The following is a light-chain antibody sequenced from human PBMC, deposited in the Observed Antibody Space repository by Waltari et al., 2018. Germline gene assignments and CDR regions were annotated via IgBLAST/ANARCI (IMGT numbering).Light chain of an antibody. CDR3: HVWHPHVDPGV. Sequence: SYVVTQPPSVSVAPGETATITWGGDNIGTYSRHWYQQKAGQAPVLVIFYDRDRPSGIPDRFSGSNSGNTATLTISRVEAGDEARYYCHVWHPHVDPGVFGTGTEVTVL. CDR1: NIGTYS. V-gene: IGLV3-21*04. CDR2: YDR. J-gene: IGLJ1*01.